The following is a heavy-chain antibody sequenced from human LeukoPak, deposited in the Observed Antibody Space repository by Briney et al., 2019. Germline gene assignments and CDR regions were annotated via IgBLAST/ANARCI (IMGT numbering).Heavy chain of an antibody. Sequence: GASVKVSCKASGGTFSSYAISWVRQAPRQGLEWMGGIIPIFGTANYAQKFQGRVTITRDTSASTAYMELGSLRSEDMAVYYCARNYDSSGYYFGLLDYWGQGTLVTVSS. D-gene: IGHD3-22*01. V-gene: IGHV1-69*05. CDR3: ARNYDSSGYYFGLLDY. CDR2: IIPIFGTA. J-gene: IGHJ4*02. CDR1: GGTFSSYA.